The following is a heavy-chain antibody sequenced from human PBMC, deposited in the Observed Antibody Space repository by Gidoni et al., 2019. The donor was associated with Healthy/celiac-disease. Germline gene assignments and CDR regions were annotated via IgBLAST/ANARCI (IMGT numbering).Heavy chain of an antibody. CDR2: ISGSGGST. CDR1: GFTFSSSA. Sequence: EVQLLESGGGLVQPGGSLRLSCAASGFTFSSSAMSWVRQAPGKGLEWVSAISGSGGSTYYADSVKGRFTISRDNSKNTLYLQMNSLRAEDTAVYYCAKEGLLWFGDPSPVDIWGQGTMVTVSS. J-gene: IGHJ3*02. V-gene: IGHV3-23*01. CDR3: AKEGLLWFGDPSPVDI. D-gene: IGHD3-10*01.